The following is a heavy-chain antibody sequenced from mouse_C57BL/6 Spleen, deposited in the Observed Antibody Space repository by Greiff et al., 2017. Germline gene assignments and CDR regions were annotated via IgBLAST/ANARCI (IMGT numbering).Heavy chain of an antibody. V-gene: IGHV1-52*01. D-gene: IGHD3-2*02. CDR2: IDPSDGAT. CDR3: ARELRSLYAMDY. Sequence: VQLQQSGAELVRPGSSVKLSCKASGYTFTSYWMHWVKQRPIQGLEWIGKIDPSDGATHYNQKFKDKATLTVDKSSSTAYMQLSSLTSDDSAVYYCARELRSLYAMDYWGQGTSVTVSS. CDR1: GYTFTSYW. J-gene: IGHJ4*01.